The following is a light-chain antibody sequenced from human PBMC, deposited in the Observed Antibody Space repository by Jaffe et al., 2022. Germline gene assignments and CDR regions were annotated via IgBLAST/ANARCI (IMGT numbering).Light chain of an antibody. CDR3: AAWDDSLNGVV. CDR1: SSNIGSNT. J-gene: IGLJ2*01. Sequence: QSVLTQPPSASGTPGQRVTISCSGSSSNIGSNTVNWYQQLPGTAPKLLIYVNNQRPSGVPDRFSGSRSDTSASLAISGLQSEDEADYYCAAWDDSLNGVVFGGGTKLTVL. CDR2: VNN. V-gene: IGLV1-44*01.